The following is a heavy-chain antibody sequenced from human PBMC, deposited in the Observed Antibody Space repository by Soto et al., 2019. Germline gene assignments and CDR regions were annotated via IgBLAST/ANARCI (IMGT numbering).Heavy chain of an antibody. CDR1: GYTFTSYG. Sequence: QVQLVQSGAEVKKPGASVKVSCKASGYTFTSYGISWVRQAPGQGLEWMGWISAYNGNTNYAQKLQGRVTMTTDTTTSTAYMELRSLRSDDTAVYYCARTGAPRYGSGRPAGWFDPWGQGTLVTVSS. D-gene: IGHD3-10*01. V-gene: IGHV1-18*01. CDR2: ISAYNGNT. J-gene: IGHJ5*02. CDR3: ARTGAPRYGSGRPAGWFDP.